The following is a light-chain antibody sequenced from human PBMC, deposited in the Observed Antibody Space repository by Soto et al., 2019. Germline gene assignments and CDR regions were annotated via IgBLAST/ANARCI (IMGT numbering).Light chain of an antibody. Sequence: SYELTQPPSVSVAPGQTASITCGGSNIGSKSVNWYQQKPGQAPALVVSDDSDRPSGIPGRFSGSNSGNMGTLTINKVEAGDEADYYCQVWDSSRDLVVLGGGTQLTVL. J-gene: IGLJ2*01. V-gene: IGLV3-21*02. CDR1: NIGSKS. CDR2: DDS. CDR3: QVWDSSRDLVV.